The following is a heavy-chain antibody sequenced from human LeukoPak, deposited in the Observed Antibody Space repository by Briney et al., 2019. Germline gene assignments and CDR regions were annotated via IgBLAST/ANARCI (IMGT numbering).Heavy chain of an antibody. Sequence: PSETMSLTCAVYGGSLSGYYWSWIRPPPGKGREWIGEINHSGNTNYNPSLKSRVTISVDPSKNQFSLKLSSVTAADTAVYHCATGVYYGSGRLDPWGQGTLVTVSS. CDR2: INHSGNT. D-gene: IGHD3-10*01. J-gene: IGHJ5*02. CDR1: GGSLSGYY. V-gene: IGHV4-34*01. CDR3: ATGVYYGSGRLDP.